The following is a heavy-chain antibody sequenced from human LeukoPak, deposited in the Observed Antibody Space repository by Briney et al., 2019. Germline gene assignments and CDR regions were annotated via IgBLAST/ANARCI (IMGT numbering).Heavy chain of an antibody. Sequence: ASVKVSCKASGGTFSSYAISWVRQAPGQGLEWMGRIIPILGIANYAQKLQGRVTITADKSTSIAYMELSSLRSEDTAVYYCGGGGDYVAYYYYGMDVWGQGTTVTVSS. CDR2: IIPILGIA. J-gene: IGHJ6*02. D-gene: IGHD4-17*01. CDR1: GGTFSSYA. V-gene: IGHV1-69*04. CDR3: GGGGDYVAYYYYGMDV.